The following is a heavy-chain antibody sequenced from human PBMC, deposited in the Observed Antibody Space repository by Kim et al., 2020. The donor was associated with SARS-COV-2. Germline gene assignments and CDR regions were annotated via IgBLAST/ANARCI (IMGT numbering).Heavy chain of an antibody. CDR1: GFTVSSNY. D-gene: IGHD1-20*01. CDR2: IYSGGST. CDR3: ARVSSLMHNWDDDYYYYGMDV. J-gene: IGHJ6*02. Sequence: GGSLRLSCAASGFTVSSNYMSWVRQAPGKGLEWVSVIYSGGSTYYADSVKGRFTISRDNSKNTLYLQMNSLRAEDTAVYYCARVSSLMHNWDDDYYYYGMDVWGQGTTVTVSS. V-gene: IGHV3-53*01.